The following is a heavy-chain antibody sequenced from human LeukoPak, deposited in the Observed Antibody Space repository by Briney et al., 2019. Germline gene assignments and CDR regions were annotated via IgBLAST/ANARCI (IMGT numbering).Heavy chain of an antibody. Sequence: PSETLSLTCTVSGGSISSGGYYWSWIRQPLGKGLEWIGYIYHSGSTYYNPSLKSRVTISVDRSKNQFSLKLSSVTAADTAVYYCARDFAGGPQISGWDYWGQGTLVTVSS. CDR2: IYHSGST. V-gene: IGHV4-30-2*01. CDR1: GGSISSGGYY. J-gene: IGHJ4*02. D-gene: IGHD6-19*01. CDR3: ARDFAGGPQISGWDY.